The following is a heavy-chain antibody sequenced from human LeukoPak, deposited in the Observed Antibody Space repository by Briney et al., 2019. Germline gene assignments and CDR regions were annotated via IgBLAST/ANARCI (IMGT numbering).Heavy chain of an antibody. D-gene: IGHD6-25*01. Sequence: PGGSLRLSCAASGFTFDDYAMPWVRQAPGKGLEWVSGISWNSGSIGYADSVKGRFTISRDNAKNSLYLQMNSLRAEDTALYYCAKDAARESRHYCYYMDVWGKGTTVTVSS. V-gene: IGHV3-9*01. CDR1: GFTFDDYA. J-gene: IGHJ6*03. CDR2: ISWNSGSI. CDR3: AKDAARESRHYCYYMDV.